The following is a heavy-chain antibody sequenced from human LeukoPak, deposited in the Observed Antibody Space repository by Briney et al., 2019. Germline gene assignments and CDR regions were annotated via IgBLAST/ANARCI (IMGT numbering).Heavy chain of an antibody. CDR1: GLTLNTYS. D-gene: IGHD5-24*01. V-gene: IGHV3-21*01. CDR3: ARPARGYNGIFDY. Sequence: GGSLRLSCAASGLTLNTYSMNWVRQAPGKGLEWVSSISSSSSYIYYADSVKGRFTISRDNAKNSLYLQMNSLRADDTAVYYCARPARGYNGIFDYWGQGTLDTVSS. J-gene: IGHJ4*02. CDR2: ISSSSSYI.